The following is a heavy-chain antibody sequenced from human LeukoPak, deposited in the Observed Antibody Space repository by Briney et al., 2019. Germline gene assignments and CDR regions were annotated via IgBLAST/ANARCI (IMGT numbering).Heavy chain of an antibody. Sequence: PGGSLRLSCAASGFTFSNYAMSWVRQAPGKGLEWVSAISGSGGSTYYADSVKGRFTISRDNSKNTLYLQMNSLRAEDTAVYYCAKDPMWWSMEPHYWRQGTLVTVSS. D-gene: IGHD2-21*01. J-gene: IGHJ4*02. V-gene: IGHV3-23*01. CDR3: AKDPMWWSMEPHY. CDR2: ISGSGGST. CDR1: GFTFSNYA.